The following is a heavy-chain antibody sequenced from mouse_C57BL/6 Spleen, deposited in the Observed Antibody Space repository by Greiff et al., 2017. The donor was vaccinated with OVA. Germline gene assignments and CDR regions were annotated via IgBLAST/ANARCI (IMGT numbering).Heavy chain of an antibody. Sequence: EVQLQQSVPELVKPGASVKISCKASGYTFTDYYMNWVKQSHGKSLEWIGDINPNNGGTSYNQKFKGKATLTVDKSSSTAYMELRSLTSEDSAVYYCAREGNTSFDYWGQGTTLTVSS. CDR1: GYTFTDYY. CDR2: INPNNGGT. V-gene: IGHV1-26*01. J-gene: IGHJ2*01. D-gene: IGHD5-1-1*01. CDR3: AREGNTSFDY.